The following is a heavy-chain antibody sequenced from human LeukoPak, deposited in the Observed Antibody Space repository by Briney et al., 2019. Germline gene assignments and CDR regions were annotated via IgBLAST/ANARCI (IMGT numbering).Heavy chain of an antibody. CDR3: ARLSGYSSGHYYSDY. V-gene: IGHV4-4*02. CDR2: INHSGST. CDR1: GGSISSSKW. Sequence: SETLSLTCTVSGGSISSSKWWSWVRQPPGKGLEWIGEINHSGSTNYNPSLKSRVTISVDTSKNRFSLKLSSVTAADTAVYYCARLSGYSSGHYYSDYWGQGTLVTVSS. D-gene: IGHD3-22*01. J-gene: IGHJ4*02.